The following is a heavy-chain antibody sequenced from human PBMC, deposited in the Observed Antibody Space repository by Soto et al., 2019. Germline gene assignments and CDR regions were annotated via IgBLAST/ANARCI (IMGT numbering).Heavy chain of an antibody. Sequence: GGSLRLSCAASGFTFSSYSMNWVRQAPGKGLEWVSYISSSSSTIYYADSVKGRFTISRDNAKNSLYLQMNSLRDEDTAVYYCARSMGGYDPPARYYHYSMDVWGQGITVTVSS. CDR2: ISSSSSTI. D-gene: IGHD5-12*01. V-gene: IGHV3-48*02. CDR3: ARSMGGYDPPARYYHYSMDV. J-gene: IGHJ6*02. CDR1: GFTFSSYS.